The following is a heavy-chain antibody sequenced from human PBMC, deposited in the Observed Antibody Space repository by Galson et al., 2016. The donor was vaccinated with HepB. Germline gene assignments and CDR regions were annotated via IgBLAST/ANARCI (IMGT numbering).Heavy chain of an antibody. J-gene: IGHJ5*01. CDR3: AREVSQPGFDS. CDR1: GFSFSTYW. D-gene: IGHD4-11*01. CDR2: IKSDGSST. Sequence: SLRLSCAASGFSFSTYWMHWVRQAPGKGLMWVSRIKSDGSSTTYADSVKGRFTISRDNAKNTLYLQMNSLRVEDTGLYYCAREVSQPGFDSWGQGTLVTVSS. V-gene: IGHV3-74*01.